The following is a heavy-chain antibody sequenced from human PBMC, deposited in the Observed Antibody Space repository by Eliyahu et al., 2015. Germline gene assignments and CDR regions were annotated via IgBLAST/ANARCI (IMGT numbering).Heavy chain of an antibody. CDR1: GYSFSNYG. D-gene: IGHD6-19*01. J-gene: IGHJ4*02. Sequence: QVQLVQSGAEVKKPGASVKVSCKTSGYSFSNYGINWVRQAPGQGLELVGWISPYNGNTNYVQKFEGRLTMTTDTSTSTAYMELRSLRSDDTAFYYCARDQRGPVAGSDSWGQGALVTVSS. CDR2: ISPYNGNT. CDR3: ARDQRGPVAGSDS. V-gene: IGHV1-18*01.